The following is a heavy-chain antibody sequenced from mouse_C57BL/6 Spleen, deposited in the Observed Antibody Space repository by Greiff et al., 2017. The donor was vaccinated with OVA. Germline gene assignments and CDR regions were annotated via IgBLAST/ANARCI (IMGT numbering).Heavy chain of an antibody. V-gene: IGHV1-80*01. D-gene: IGHD2-3*01. CDR1: GYAFSSYW. J-gene: IGHJ2*01. Sequence: VKLQESGAELVKPGASVKISCKASGYAFSSYWMNWVKQRPGKGLEWIGQIYPGDGDTNYNGKFKGKATLTADKSSSTAYMQLSSLTSEDSAVYFCARIERDGYYGGDYWGQGTTLTVSS. CDR3: ARIERDGYYGGDY. CDR2: IYPGDGDT.